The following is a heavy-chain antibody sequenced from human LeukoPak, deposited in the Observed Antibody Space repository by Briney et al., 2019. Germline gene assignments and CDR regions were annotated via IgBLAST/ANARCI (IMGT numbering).Heavy chain of an antibody. CDR3: ATGEFYFDF. CDR1: GFTFSSYD. D-gene: IGHD3-16*01. V-gene: IGHV3-13*04. Sequence: GGSLRLSCAASGFTFSSYDMHWVRQATGKGLEWVSLIGIAGDTYYPDSVKGRFTISRENAKNSLYLQMNSLRAEDTALYYCATGEFYFDFWGQGTLVTVSS. CDR2: IGIAGDT. J-gene: IGHJ4*02.